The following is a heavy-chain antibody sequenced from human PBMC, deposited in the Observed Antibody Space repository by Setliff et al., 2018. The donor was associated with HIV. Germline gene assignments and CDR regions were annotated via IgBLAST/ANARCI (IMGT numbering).Heavy chain of an antibody. CDR1: GGSISSYY. CDR3: ARDGGRGSSSLYYYYYYMDV. CDR2: IYYSGST. D-gene: IGHD6-6*01. Sequence: LSLTCTGSGGSISSYYWSWIRQPPGKGLEWSGYIYYSGSTNYNPSLKSRVTIPVDTSKTQFSLKLSSVTAADTAVYYCARDGGRGSSSLYYYYYYMDVWGKGTTVTVSS. V-gene: IGHV4-59*01. J-gene: IGHJ6*03.